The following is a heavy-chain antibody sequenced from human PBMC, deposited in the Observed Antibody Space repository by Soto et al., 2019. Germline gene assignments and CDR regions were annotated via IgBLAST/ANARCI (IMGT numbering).Heavy chain of an antibody. V-gene: IGHV3-13*01. CDR3: ARFDYDFWSGYSGGWFDP. CDR2: IGTAGDT. D-gene: IGHD3-3*01. CDR1: GFTFSSYD. J-gene: IGHJ5*02. Sequence: GGSLRLSCAASGFTFSSYDMHWVRQATGKGLEWVSAIGTAGDTYYPGSVKGGFTISRENAKNSLYLQMNSLRAGDTAVYYCARFDYDFWSGYSGGWFDPWGQGTLVTVSS.